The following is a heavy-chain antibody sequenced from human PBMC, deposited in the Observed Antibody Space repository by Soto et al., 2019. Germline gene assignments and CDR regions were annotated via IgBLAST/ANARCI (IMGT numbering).Heavy chain of an antibody. D-gene: IGHD2-21*01. CDR2: IISTGGIT. CDR3: ARDRGVARGWHDP. V-gene: IGHV3-23*01. Sequence: EVQLLSLGGGWVQPGGSLRFSGEPSGFPFTINAMSWFGKVQGKGWDWVSIIISTGGITYYAESVRGRFTISRDTSKNTVFLQMNSLRVDDTAVYYCARDRGVARGWHDPWGQGTLVTVSS. CDR1: GFPFTINA. J-gene: IGHJ5*02.